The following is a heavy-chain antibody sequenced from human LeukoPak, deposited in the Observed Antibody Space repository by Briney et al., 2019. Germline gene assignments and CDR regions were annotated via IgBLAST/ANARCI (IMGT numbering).Heavy chain of an antibody. J-gene: IGHJ4*02. Sequence: ASVKVSCKASGYTFTSYDINWVRQATGQGLEWMGWMNPNSGKTGYAQKFQGRGTMTRNTSISTAYMELSSLRSEDTAVYYCARDESGYGDYGPAPAGDYWGQGTLVTVSS. D-gene: IGHD4-17*01. CDR1: GYTFTSYD. V-gene: IGHV1-8*01. CDR2: MNPNSGKT. CDR3: ARDESGYGDYGPAPAGDY.